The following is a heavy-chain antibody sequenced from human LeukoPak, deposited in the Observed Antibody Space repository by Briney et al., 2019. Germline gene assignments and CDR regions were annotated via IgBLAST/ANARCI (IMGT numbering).Heavy chain of an antibody. J-gene: IGHJ6*02. CDR1: GGSLSGYY. CDR2: INHSGST. CDR3: ARRTVTTLRGYYYGMDV. D-gene: IGHD4-17*01. V-gene: IGHV4-34*01. Sequence: SETLSLTCAVYGGSLSGYYWSWIRQPPGKGLEWIGEINHSGSTNYNPSLKSRVTISVDTSKNQFSLKLSSVTAADTAVYYCARRTVTTLRGYYYGMDVWGQGTTVTVSS.